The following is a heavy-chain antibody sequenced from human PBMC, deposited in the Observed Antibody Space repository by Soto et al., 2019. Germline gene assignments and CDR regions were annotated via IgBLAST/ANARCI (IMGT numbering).Heavy chain of an antibody. CDR2: INHSGST. V-gene: IGHV4-34*01. CDR1: GGSFSGYY. CDR3: ARGGPVDYSNYLPYYYFDY. D-gene: IGHD4-4*01. J-gene: IGHJ4*02. Sequence: SETLSLTCAVYGGSFSGYYWSWIRQPPGKGLEWIGEINHSGSTNYNPSLKSRVTISVDTSKNQFSLKLSSVTAADTAVYYCARGGPVDYSNYLPYYYFDYWGQGTLVTVSS.